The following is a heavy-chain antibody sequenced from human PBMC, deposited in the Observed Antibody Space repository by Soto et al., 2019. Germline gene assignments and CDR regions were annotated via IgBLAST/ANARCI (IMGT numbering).Heavy chain of an antibody. V-gene: IGHV3-23*01. CDR2: LRGTGGTT. CDR1: GFDFSTYA. J-gene: IGHJ4*02. D-gene: IGHD6-25*01. Sequence: EAQLLESGGNLVQPGGSLRLSCAASGFDFSTYAMTWVREAPGKGIEWVSALRGTGGTTYSADSVTGRFTIARDNSKTTPYLQMDGLSLEDHAIYDWSKFIVGTGVSSGWAWFVGSWGQGTLVTVST. CDR3: SKFIVGTGVSSGWAWFVGS.